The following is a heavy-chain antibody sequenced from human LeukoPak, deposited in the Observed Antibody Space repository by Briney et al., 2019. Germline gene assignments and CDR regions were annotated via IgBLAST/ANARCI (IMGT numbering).Heavy chain of an antibody. V-gene: IGHV1-18*01. CDR3: ARVLLTVTPYYFDY. CDR1: GYTFTSYA. D-gene: IGHD4-17*01. J-gene: IGHJ4*02. Sequence: ASVKVSCKASGYTFTSYAMHWVRQAPGQRLEWMGWISAYNGNTNYAQKLQGRVTMTTDTSTSTAYMELRSLRSDDTAVYYCARVLLTVTPYYFDYWGQGTLVTVSS. CDR2: ISAYNGNT.